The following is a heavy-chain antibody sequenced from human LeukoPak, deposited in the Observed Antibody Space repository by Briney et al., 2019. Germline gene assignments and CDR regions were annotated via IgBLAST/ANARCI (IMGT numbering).Heavy chain of an antibody. Sequence: GGSLRLSCAASGFTFSSYTMHWVRQAPGKGLEWVAMISYDGNNKNYAGSVKGRFTVSRDNSKNTLYLQMNSLRVEDTAVYYCVRPFGSYYDSSRFLDLHFDSWGQGTLVTVSS. J-gene: IGHJ4*02. CDR2: ISYDGNNK. D-gene: IGHD3-22*01. CDR1: GFTFSSYT. CDR3: VRPFGSYYDSSRFLDLHFDS. V-gene: IGHV3-30-3*01.